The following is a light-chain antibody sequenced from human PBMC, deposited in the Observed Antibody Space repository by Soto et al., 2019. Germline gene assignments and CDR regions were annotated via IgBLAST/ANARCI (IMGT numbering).Light chain of an antibody. CDR2: GAS. V-gene: IGKV1-5*01. CDR1: QSIRYY. Sequence: DIQLTQSPPTLSASVGDRVTITCRASQSIRYYLAWYQQMQEKSPKLLIYGASSLQSGVPSRFSGSASGTEFPLTISSLHPDDFATYFCQHHNSYSQTFGQGTKVEIK. J-gene: IGKJ1*01. CDR3: QHHNSYSQT.